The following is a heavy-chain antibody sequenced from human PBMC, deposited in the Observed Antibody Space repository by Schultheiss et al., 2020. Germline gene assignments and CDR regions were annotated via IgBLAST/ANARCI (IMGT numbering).Heavy chain of an antibody. D-gene: IGHD6-13*01. CDR3: ARDPPTAAVHDAFDI. Sequence: GGSLRLSCAASGHSLSKYRTRWVRQAPGKGLEWVAVISYDGSNKYYADSVKGRFTISRDNSKNTLYLQMNSLRAEDTAVYYCARDPPTAAVHDAFDIWGQGTMVTVSS. CDR1: GHSLSKYR. V-gene: IGHV3-30-3*01. CDR2: ISYDGSNK. J-gene: IGHJ3*02.